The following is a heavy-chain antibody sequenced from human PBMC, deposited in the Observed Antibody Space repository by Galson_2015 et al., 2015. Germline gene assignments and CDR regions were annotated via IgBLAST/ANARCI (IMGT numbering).Heavy chain of an antibody. J-gene: IGHJ6*02. D-gene: IGHD6-13*01. V-gene: IGHV3-23*01. CDR3: ANGPSSSWPKYYYYYGMDV. CDR2: ISGSGGST. Sequence: SLRLSCAASGFTFSSFGFPFSSYAMSWVRQAPGKGLEWVSAISGSGGSTYYADSVKGRFSISRDNSKNTLYLQVNSLRAEDTAVYYCANGPSSSWPKYYYYYGMDVWGQGTTATVSS. CDR1: GFTFSSFGFPFSSYA.